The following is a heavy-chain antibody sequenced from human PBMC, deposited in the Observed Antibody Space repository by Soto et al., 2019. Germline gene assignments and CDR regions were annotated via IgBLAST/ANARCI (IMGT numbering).Heavy chain of an antibody. V-gene: IGHV4-31*02. Sequence: TSETLSLTCTVSGGTISSGGCYWSWISQHPGKGLEWIGYIYYSGSTYYNPSLKSRVTISVDTSKNQFSLKLSSVTAADTAVYYCARGEDGIAAAGYYYYYMDVWGKGTTVTVSS. CDR3: ARGEDGIAAAGYYYYYMDV. CDR1: GGTISSGGCY. CDR2: IYYSGST. D-gene: IGHD6-13*01. J-gene: IGHJ6*03.